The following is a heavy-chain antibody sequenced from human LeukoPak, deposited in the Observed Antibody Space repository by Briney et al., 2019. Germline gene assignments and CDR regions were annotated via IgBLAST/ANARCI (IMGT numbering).Heavy chain of an antibody. CDR1: GFTFSSYL. V-gene: IGHV3-23*01. Sequence: GGSLRPSCAASGFTFSSYLMTWVRRAPGMGLEWVSSISENGKYTSYADSVKGRFSVSRDNSKNTLFLQMNSLRAEDTAIYYCARQLGYCTDGTCYFDHWGQGIPVTVSS. D-gene: IGHD2-8*01. J-gene: IGHJ4*02. CDR3: ARQLGYCTDGTCYFDH. CDR2: ISENGKYT.